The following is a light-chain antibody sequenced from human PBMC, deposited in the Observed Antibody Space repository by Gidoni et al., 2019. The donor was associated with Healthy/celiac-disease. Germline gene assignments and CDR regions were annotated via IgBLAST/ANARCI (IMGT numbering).Light chain of an antibody. CDR3: QQYYSTPPT. Sequence: DIVIPQSPDSLAVSLGESATINCKSSQSVLYSSNNKNYLAWYQQKPGQPPKLLIYWASTRESGVPDRFSGSGSGTDFTLTISSLQAEDVAVYYCQQYYSTPPTFGQGTKVEIK. J-gene: IGKJ1*01. CDR2: WAS. V-gene: IGKV4-1*01. CDR1: QSVLYSSNNKNY.